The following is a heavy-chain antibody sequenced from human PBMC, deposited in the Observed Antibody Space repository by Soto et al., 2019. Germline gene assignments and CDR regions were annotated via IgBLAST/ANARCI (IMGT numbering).Heavy chain of an antibody. J-gene: IGHJ4*02. D-gene: IGHD2-2*02. CDR1: GFPFSSYE. Sequence: EVQLVESGGGLVQPGGSLRLSCAASGFPFSSYEMNWVRQAPGKGLEGVSYISSSGSTIYYADSVKGRFTISRDNAKNSLYLQMNSLRAEDTAVYYCARDPLYCSSTSCYTLGYYFDYWGQGTLVTVSS. V-gene: IGHV3-48*03. CDR2: ISSSGSTI. CDR3: ARDPLYCSSTSCYTLGYYFDY.